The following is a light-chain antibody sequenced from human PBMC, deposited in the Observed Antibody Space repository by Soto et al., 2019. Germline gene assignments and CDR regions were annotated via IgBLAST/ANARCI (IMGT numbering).Light chain of an antibody. Sequence: EIVLTQSPATLSLSPGERATLSCRASQSVSSYLAWYQQKPGQAPRLLIYDASNRATGIPARFSGSGSGTDFPLTIGSLEPEDFAVYYCQRRSNWPPGLTFGGGTKVEIK. V-gene: IGKV3-11*01. CDR3: QRRSNWPPGLT. CDR2: DAS. CDR1: QSVSSY. J-gene: IGKJ4*01.